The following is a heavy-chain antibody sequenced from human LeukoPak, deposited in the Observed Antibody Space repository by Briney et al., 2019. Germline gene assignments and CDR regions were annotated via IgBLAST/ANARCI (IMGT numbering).Heavy chain of an antibody. V-gene: IGHV1-69*01. D-gene: IGHD6-19*01. CDR3: ASPYSSGWYSFDY. Sequence: ASVKVSCKASGGTFSSYAISWVRQAPGQGLEWMGGIIPIFGTANYAQKFQGRVTITADESTSTAYMELSSLRSEDTAVYYSASPYSSGWYSFDYWGQGTLVTVSS. J-gene: IGHJ4*02. CDR2: IIPIFGTA. CDR1: GGTFSSYA.